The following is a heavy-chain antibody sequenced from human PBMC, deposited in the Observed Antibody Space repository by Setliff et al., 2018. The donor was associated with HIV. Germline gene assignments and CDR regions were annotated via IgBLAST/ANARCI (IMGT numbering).Heavy chain of an antibody. D-gene: IGHD2-15*01. CDR3: ARDHVVCSGGTCRSDDPYYYYYMNV. CDR1: GYMFNIYY. V-gene: IGHV1-2*02. CDR2: SNPNTGGA. J-gene: IGHJ6*03. Sequence: ASVKVSCKTSGYMFNIYYMHWVRQVPGQGLEWMGWSNPNTGGAKYAQKFQGGVTMTMDTSTTTAYMELSGLKSDDTAVYYCARDHVVCSGGTCRSDDPYYYYYMNVWGQGTTVTVSS.